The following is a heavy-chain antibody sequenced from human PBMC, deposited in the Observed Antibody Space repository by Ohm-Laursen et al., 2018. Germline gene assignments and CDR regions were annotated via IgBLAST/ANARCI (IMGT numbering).Heavy chain of an antibody. V-gene: IGHV3-33*01. CDR1: GFTFSSYG. D-gene: IGHD6-19*01. J-gene: IGHJ4*02. Sequence: SLRLSCSASGFTFSSYGMHWVRQAPGKGLEWVAVIWYDGSNKYYADSVKGRFTISRDNSKNTLYLQMNSLRAEDTAVYYCARASSSIAVAGLDYWGQGTLVTGSS. CDR3: ARASSSIAVAGLDY. CDR2: IWYDGSNK.